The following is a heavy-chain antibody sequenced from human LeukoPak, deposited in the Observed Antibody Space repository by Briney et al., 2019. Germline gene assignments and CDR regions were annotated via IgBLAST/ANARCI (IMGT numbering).Heavy chain of an antibody. J-gene: IGHJ4*02. CDR1: GFTFSDYG. Sequence: GGSLRLSCAGSGFTFSDYGMHWVRQAPGKGLEWVAFIRYDGGDEKYADSVKGRFTVSRDNSKNTLYLQMNSLRVEDTAVYYCAKYRHGAYGSFFDYWGQGTLVTVSS. CDR2: IRYDGGDE. D-gene: IGHD4-17*01. V-gene: IGHV3-30*02. CDR3: AKYRHGAYGSFFDY.